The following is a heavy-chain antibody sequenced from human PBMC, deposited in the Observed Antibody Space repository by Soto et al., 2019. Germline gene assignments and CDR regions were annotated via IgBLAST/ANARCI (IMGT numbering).Heavy chain of an antibody. Sequence: GGSLRLSCAASGFTFSSYGMHWVRQAPGKGLEWVAVISYDGSNKYYADSVKGRFTISRDNSKNTLYLQMNSLRAEDTAVYYCAKDQGYSSGWYVVHYWGQGTLVTVSS. J-gene: IGHJ4*02. V-gene: IGHV3-30*18. CDR2: ISYDGSNK. CDR3: AKDQGYSSGWYVVHY. CDR1: GFTFSSYG. D-gene: IGHD6-19*01.